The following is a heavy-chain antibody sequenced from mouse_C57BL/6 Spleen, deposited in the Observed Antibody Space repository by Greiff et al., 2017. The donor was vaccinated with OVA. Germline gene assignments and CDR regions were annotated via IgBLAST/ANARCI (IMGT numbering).Heavy chain of an antibody. V-gene: IGHV1-39*01. D-gene: IGHD2-12*01. CDR2: INPNYGTT. Sequence: VQLKQSGPELVKPGASVKISCKASGYTFTDYNMNWVKQSHGKSLEWIGVINPNYGTTSYNQKFKGKATLTVDKSSSTAYMQLYSLTSEDSAVYYCATDSYDEGWWFADWGTGTPVTVSS. J-gene: IGHJ1*03. CDR3: ATDSYDEGWWFAD. CDR1: GYTFTDYN.